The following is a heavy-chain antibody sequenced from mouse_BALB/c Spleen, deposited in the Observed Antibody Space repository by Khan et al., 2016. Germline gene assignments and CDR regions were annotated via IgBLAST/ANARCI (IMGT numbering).Heavy chain of an antibody. CDR1: GDSITSGY. CDR3: ARSIRNDTWFAY. CDR2: INYSGNT. J-gene: IGHJ3*01. Sequence: EVQLQESGPSLVKPSQTLSLTCSVTGDSITSGYWNWIRKFPGNKLEYMGYINYSGNTYYNPVLKSRISISRDTSKGQHYLQLISVTTEDTATYYCARSIRNDTWFAYWGQGTLVTVSA. D-gene: IGHD2-14*01. V-gene: IGHV3-8*02.